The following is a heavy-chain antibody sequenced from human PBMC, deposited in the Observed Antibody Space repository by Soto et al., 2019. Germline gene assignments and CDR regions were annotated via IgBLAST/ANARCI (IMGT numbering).Heavy chain of an antibody. CDR3: VRYCSTTLCNGVASRTFDY. D-gene: IGHD2-2*01. J-gene: IGHJ4*02. V-gene: IGHV3-48*03. Sequence: GGSLRLSCAASRFTFSTYEMNWVRQAPGKGLEWVSYISTSGSTVYYADSVKGRFTISRDNTRNSLYLQMNSLRDEDTALYYCVRYCSTTLCNGVASRTFDYWGQGTLVTVSS. CDR2: ISTSGSTV. CDR1: RFTFSTYE.